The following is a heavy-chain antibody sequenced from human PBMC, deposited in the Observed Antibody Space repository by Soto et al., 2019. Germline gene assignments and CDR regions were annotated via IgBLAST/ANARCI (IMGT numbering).Heavy chain of an antibody. CDR2: ISSSSSTI. J-gene: IGHJ6*02. D-gene: IGHD3-3*01. CDR3: ARYLTHYDFWSGPYYYYGMDV. CDR1: GFTFSSYS. V-gene: IGHV3-48*02. Sequence: PGGSLRLSCAASGFTFSSYSMNWVRQAPGKGLEWVSYISSSSSTIYYADSVKGRFTISRDNAKNSLYLQMNSLRDEDTAVYYCARYLTHYDFWSGPYYYYGMDVWGQGTTVTVSS.